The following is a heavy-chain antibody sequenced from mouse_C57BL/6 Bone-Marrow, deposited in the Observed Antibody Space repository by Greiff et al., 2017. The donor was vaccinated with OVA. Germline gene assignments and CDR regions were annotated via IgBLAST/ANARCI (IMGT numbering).Heavy chain of an antibody. CDR1: GFTFSDYG. D-gene: IGHD3-2*02. V-gene: IGHV5-17*01. CDR3: ARSLRLPSAY. Sequence: EVKVVESGGGLVKPGGSLKLSCAASGFTFSDYGMHWVRQAPEKGLEWVAYISSGSSTIYYADTVKGRFTISRDNAKNTLFLQMTSLRSEDTAMYYCARSLRLPSAYWGQGTLVTVSA. CDR2: ISSGSSTI. J-gene: IGHJ3*01.